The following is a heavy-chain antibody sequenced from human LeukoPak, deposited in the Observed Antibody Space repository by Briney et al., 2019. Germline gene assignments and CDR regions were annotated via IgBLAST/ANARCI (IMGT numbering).Heavy chain of an antibody. Sequence: ASVKVSCKASGYTFTSYDINWVRQATGQGLEWMGWMNPNSGNTGYAQKFQGRVTMARNTSISTAYMELSGLRSEDTAVYYCARAGYYDSSGHYLFDYWGQGTLVTVSS. CDR1: GYTFTSYD. D-gene: IGHD3-22*01. CDR3: ARAGYYDSSGHYLFDY. J-gene: IGHJ4*02. CDR2: MNPNSGNT. V-gene: IGHV1-8*01.